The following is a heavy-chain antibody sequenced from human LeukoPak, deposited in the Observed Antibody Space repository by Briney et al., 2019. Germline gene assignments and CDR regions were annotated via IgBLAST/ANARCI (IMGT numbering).Heavy chain of an antibody. V-gene: IGHV4-31*03. J-gene: IGHJ4*02. CDR2: IYYSGST. CDR3: ARGLTEPDIVVVVAATRKAYYFDY. CDR1: GGSISSGGYY. Sequence: PSETLSLTCTVSGGSISSGGYYWSWIRQHPGKGLEWIGYIYYSGSTYYNPSLKSRVTISVDTSKNQFSLKLSSVTAADTAVYYCARGLTEPDIVVVVAATRKAYYFDYWGQGTLVTVSS. D-gene: IGHD2-15*01.